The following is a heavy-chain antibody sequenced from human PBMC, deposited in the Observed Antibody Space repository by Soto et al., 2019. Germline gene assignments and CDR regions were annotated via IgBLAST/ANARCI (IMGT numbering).Heavy chain of an antibody. D-gene: IGHD3-9*01. Sequence: GGSLRLSCAASGFTFSSYAMHWVRQAPGKGLEWVAVISYDGSNKYYADSVKGRFTISRDNSKNTLYLQMNSPRAEDTAVYYCARDDDILTGYPDYWGQGTLVTVSS. CDR2: ISYDGSNK. CDR3: ARDDDILTGYPDY. V-gene: IGHV3-30-3*01. CDR1: GFTFSSYA. J-gene: IGHJ4*02.